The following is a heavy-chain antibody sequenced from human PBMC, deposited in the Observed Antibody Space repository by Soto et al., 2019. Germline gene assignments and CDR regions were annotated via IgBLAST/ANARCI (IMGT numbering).Heavy chain of an antibody. J-gene: IGHJ4*02. CDR3: AKEYDFWSGYPYYFDY. D-gene: IGHD3-3*01. CDR1: GFTLSSYG. CDR2: ISYDGSNK. V-gene: IGHV3-30*18. Sequence: PGGSLRLSCAASGFTLSSYGMHWVRQAPGKGLEWVAVISYDGSNKYYADSVKGRFTISRDNSKNTLYLQMNSLRAEDTAVYYCAKEYDFWSGYPYYFDYWGQGTLVTVSS.